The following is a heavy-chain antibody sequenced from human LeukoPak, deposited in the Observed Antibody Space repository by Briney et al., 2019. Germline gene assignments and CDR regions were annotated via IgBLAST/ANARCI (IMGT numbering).Heavy chain of an antibody. D-gene: IGHD3-10*01. CDR3: ASGGSGSYYPFDYYYYMDV. CDR1: GYTFTGYY. CDR2: INPNSGGT. Sequence: ASVKVSCKASGYTFTGYYMHWVRQAPGQGLEWMGWINPNSGGTNYAQKFQGRVTMTRDTSISTAYMELSRLRSDDTAVYYCASGGSGSYYPFDYYYYMDVWGKGTTVTVSS. V-gene: IGHV1-2*02. J-gene: IGHJ6*03.